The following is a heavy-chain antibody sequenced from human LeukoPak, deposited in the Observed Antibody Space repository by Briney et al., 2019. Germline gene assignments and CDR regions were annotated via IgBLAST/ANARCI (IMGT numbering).Heavy chain of an antibody. V-gene: IGHV3-11*03. J-gene: IGHJ5*02. D-gene: IGHD2-2*01. CDR1: GFTFSDYY. CDR2: ISGSSYT. CDR3: ARSIVVVPAAEFGWFDP. Sequence: PRASLRLSCAASGFTFSDYYMSWIRQAPEKGLEWVSYISGSSYTNNADSVKGRFTISRDNAKNSLYLQMNSLRAEDTAVYYCARSIVVVPAAEFGWFDPWGQGTLVTVSS.